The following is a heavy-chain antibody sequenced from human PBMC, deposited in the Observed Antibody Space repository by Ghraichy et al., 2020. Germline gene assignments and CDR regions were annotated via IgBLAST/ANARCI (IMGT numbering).Heavy chain of an antibody. Sequence: ASVKVSCEASGYTFTDYYIHWVRQAPGQGLEWMGRISPKSGGTTYSQKFQGRVTMTRDTSISTAYMDLSRLTYDDTAVYYCARVREGGVMNWFDPWGQGTLVTVSS. CDR1: GYTFTDYY. CDR3: ARVREGGVMNWFDP. CDR2: ISPKSGGT. D-gene: IGHD3-16*01. V-gene: IGHV1-2*06. J-gene: IGHJ5*02.